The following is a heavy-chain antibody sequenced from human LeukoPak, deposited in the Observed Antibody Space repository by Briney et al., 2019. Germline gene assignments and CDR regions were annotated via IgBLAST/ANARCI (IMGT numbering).Heavy chain of an antibody. CDR3: ARSGFYGSHPFDY. J-gene: IGHJ4*02. CDR1: GGSVSSDSYY. Sequence: PSETLSLTCTVSGGSVSSDSYYWSWIRQPPGKGLECIGYIYYNGNTNYSPSLKSRVAILIDTSKNQFSLKLNSVTAADTAVYYCARSGFYGSHPFDYWGQGSLVTVSS. D-gene: IGHD2/OR15-2a*01. V-gene: IGHV4-61*01. CDR2: IYYNGNT.